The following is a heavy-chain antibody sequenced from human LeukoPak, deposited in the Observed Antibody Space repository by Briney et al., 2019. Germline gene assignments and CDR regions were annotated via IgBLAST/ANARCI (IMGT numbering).Heavy chain of an antibody. V-gene: IGHV3-30*04. CDR3: ASGCSSTSCPLFDY. D-gene: IGHD2-2*01. CDR1: GFTFSTYA. CDR2: ISYDGSNK. Sequence: GGSLRLSRAASGFTFSTYAMHWVRQAPGKGLDWAAAISYDGSNKYYADSVKGRFTISRDNSKNTLYLQMNSLRAEDTAVYYCASGCSSTSCPLFDYWGQGTLVTVSS. J-gene: IGHJ4*02.